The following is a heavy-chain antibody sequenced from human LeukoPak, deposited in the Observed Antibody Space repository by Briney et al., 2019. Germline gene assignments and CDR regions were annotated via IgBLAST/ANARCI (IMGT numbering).Heavy chain of an antibody. CDR3: VKQVSGYYYFDH. D-gene: IGHD5-12*01. CDR1: GFNFNFFG. V-gene: IGHV3-30*18. CDR2: ISYDGVNK. Sequence: SGRSLRLSCAASGFNFNFFGMHWVPQAPGKGLEWVALISYDGVNKHYADSVRGRFTISRDNFENTLTLQMDSLRPEDTAMYYCVKQVSGYYYFDHWGQGTLVTVSS. J-gene: IGHJ4*02.